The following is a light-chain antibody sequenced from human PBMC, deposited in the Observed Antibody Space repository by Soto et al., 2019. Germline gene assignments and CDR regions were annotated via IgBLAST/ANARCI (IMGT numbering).Light chain of an antibody. Sequence: QSVLTQPPSASGTPGQRVTISCSGSSSNIGSYYVYWYQQLPGTAPKLLIYRNDRRPSGVPDRFSGSKSGTSASLAISGLRSEDEADYYCAAWDDSLSCPVLGGGTKVTVL. V-gene: IGLV1-47*01. CDR3: AAWDDSLSCPV. CDR2: RND. J-gene: IGLJ2*01. CDR1: SSNIGSYY.